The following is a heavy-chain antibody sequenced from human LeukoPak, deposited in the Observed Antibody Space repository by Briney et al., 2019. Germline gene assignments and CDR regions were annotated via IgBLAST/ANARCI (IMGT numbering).Heavy chain of an antibody. CDR3: ARELFSFYYDSSGRDY. J-gene: IGHJ4*02. V-gene: IGHV1-2*02. D-gene: IGHD3-22*01. Sequence: ASVKVSCKASGYTFTGYYMHWVRQAPGQGLEWMGWINPNSGGTNYAQKFQGRVTMTRDTSISTAYMELSRLRSDDTAVYYCARELFSFYYDSSGRDYWGQGTLVTVSS. CDR2: INPNSGGT. CDR1: GYTFTGYY.